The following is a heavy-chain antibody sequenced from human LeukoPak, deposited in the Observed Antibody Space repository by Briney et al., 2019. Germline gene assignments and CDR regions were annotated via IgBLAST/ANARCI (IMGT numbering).Heavy chain of an antibody. CDR1: GGTFSSYA. V-gene: IGHV1-69*05. D-gene: IGHD3-22*01. J-gene: IGHJ3*02. Sequence: GASVKVSRKASGGTFSSYAISWVRQAPGQGLEWMGGIIPIFGTANYAQKFQGRVTMTRDMPTSTVYMELSSLRSEDTAVYYCARDGYDRSPSGAFDIWGQGTMVTVSS. CDR3: ARDGYDRSPSGAFDI. CDR2: IIPIFGTA.